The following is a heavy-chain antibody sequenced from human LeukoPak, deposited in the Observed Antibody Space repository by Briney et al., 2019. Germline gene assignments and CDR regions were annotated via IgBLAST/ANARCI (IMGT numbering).Heavy chain of an antibody. J-gene: IGHJ6*02. Sequence: SETLSLTCTVSGGSINSGDYYWSWIRQPPGKGLEWIGYIYYSGSTYYNPSLKSRVTISVDTSKNQFSLKLSSVTAADTAVYYCARARSNYYYYGMDVWGQGTTVTVSS. CDR2: IYYSGST. CDR1: GGSINSGDYY. V-gene: IGHV4-30-4*01. CDR3: ARARSNYYYYGMDV.